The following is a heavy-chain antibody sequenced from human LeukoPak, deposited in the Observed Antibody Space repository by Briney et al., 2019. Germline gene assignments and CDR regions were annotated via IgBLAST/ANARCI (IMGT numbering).Heavy chain of an antibody. D-gene: IGHD1-7*01. CDR1: GYTFTSYD. J-gene: IGHJ6*03. Sequence: ASVKVSCKASGYTFTSYDINWVRQATGQGLEWMGWMNPNSGNTGYAQKFQGRVTMTRNTSISTAYMELSSLRSEDTAVYYCARAQKNYEFYYYYMDVWGKGTTVTVSS. CDR3: ARAQKNYEFYYYYMDV. V-gene: IGHV1-8*01. CDR2: MNPNSGNT.